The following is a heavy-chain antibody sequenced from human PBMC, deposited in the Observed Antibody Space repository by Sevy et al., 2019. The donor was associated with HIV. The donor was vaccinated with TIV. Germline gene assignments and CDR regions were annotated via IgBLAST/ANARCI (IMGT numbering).Heavy chain of an antibody. Sequence: SQTLSLTCAISGDSVSSNSAAWNWIRQSPSGGLEWLGRTYYRSKWYNDYAVSVKSRITINPDTSKNQFSLQLNSVTPEDTAVYYCARGLTIFGVVTPYNWFDPWGQGTLVTVSS. CDR2: TYYRSKWYN. D-gene: IGHD3-3*01. J-gene: IGHJ5*02. CDR3: ARGLTIFGVVTPYNWFDP. CDR1: GDSVSSNSAA. V-gene: IGHV6-1*01.